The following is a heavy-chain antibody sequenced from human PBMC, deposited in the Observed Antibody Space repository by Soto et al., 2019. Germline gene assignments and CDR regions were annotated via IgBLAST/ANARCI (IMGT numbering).Heavy chain of an antibody. CDR3: TTGVVVVPALH. Sequence: GGSLRLSCAASGFTFSNAWMSWVRQAPGKGLEWVGRIKSKTDGGTTDYATPVKGRFTISRDDSKNTLYLQMNSLKTEDTAVYYCTTGVVVVPALHWGQGTLVTVSS. CDR2: IKSKTDGGTT. V-gene: IGHV3-15*01. CDR1: GFTFSNAW. D-gene: IGHD2-2*01. J-gene: IGHJ4*02.